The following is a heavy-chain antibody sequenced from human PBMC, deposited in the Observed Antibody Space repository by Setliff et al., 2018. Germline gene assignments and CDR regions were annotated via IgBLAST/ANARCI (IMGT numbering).Heavy chain of an antibody. CDR1: CGSISSSSYY. V-gene: IGHV4-39*01. D-gene: IGHD3-10*01. Sequence: LSLTCTVSCGSISSSSYYWGWIRQPPGKGLEWIWSIHYSGSTYYNPSLKSRVTIFVDTSKNQFSLKLSSVTAADTAVYYCARLSHAYYYGSGSYFGFDPWGQGTLVTVSS. J-gene: IGHJ5*02. CDR3: ARLSHAYYYGSGSYFGFDP. CDR2: IHYSGST.